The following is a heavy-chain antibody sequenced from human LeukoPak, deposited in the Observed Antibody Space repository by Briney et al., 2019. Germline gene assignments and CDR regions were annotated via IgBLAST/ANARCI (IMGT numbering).Heavy chain of an antibody. CDR1: GGSISGYY. D-gene: IGHD3-16*01. J-gene: IGHJ6*02. Sequence: SETLSLTCTVSGGSISGYYWTWIRQPPGKGLEWIGQIHYSGKADYNPSLRSRITISVDTSKNQMSLKLSSVTAADTALYYCARFGVYYDMGVWGQGTTVTVS. CDR2: IHYSGKA. CDR3: ARFGVYYDMGV. V-gene: IGHV4-59*01.